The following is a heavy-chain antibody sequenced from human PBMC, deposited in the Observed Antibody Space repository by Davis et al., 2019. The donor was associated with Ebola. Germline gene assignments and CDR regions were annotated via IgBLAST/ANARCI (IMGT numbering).Heavy chain of an antibody. Sequence: GGSLRLSCKGSGYDFTSSWIAWVRLMPGKGLEWMGIIFPRDSDTRYSPSFQGQVTISVDKSISTAFLQWSSLKASDSGMYYCASLRRTITGMDDGFDIWGQGTMVTVSS. J-gene: IGHJ3*02. CDR2: IFPRDSDT. V-gene: IGHV5-51*01. CDR3: ASLRRTITGMDDGFDI. D-gene: IGHD2-8*02. CDR1: GYDFTSSW.